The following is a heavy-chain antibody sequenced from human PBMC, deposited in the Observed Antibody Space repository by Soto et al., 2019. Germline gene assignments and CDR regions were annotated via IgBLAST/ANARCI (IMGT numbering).Heavy chain of an antibody. CDR2: ITPVLGTR. D-gene: IGHD6-19*01. V-gene: IGHV1-69*01. CDR1: GGTFNTYT. J-gene: IGHJ4*02. Sequence: QXQLVQSGAAVKKPGSSVKVSCKASGGTFNTYTFTWVRQAHGQGLEWMGGITPVLGTRHYAQKFQGRVTITADGSTRTVYMELSTLRSDDTAVYYCARDQAVAGFDYWGQGTLVTVSS. CDR3: ARDQAVAGFDY.